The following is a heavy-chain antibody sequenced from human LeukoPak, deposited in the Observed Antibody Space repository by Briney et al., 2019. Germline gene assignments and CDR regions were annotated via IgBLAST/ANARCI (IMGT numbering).Heavy chain of an antibody. CDR1: GYTFTNYT. CDR2: INTNTGNP. CDR3: ARPKLRWSAYYYMDV. J-gene: IGHJ6*03. D-gene: IGHD4-23*01. Sequence: ASVKISCKASGYTFTNYTMNWVRQAPGQGLEWMGWINTNTGNPTYAQGFTGRFVFSLDTSVSTAYLQISSLKAEDTAVYYCARPKLRWSAYYYMDVWGKGTTVTVSS. V-gene: IGHV7-4-1*02.